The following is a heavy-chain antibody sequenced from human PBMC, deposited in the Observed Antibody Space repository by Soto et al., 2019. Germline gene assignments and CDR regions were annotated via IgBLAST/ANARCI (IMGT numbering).Heavy chain of an antibody. CDR2: ILKDGKSK. V-gene: IGHV3-30*04. D-gene: IGHD2-15*01. J-gene: IGHJ5*02. CDR1: GFILSDFA. CDR3: AKTGCNGGSCFSWFDP. Sequence: QVQLVESGGGVVQPGGSLRLSCAASGFILSDFATHWVRQAPGRGLEWVAVILKDGKSKYYADSVRGRFTISSDPSKDTIFLQLTSLRLDDSAVYYCAKTGCNGGSCFSWFDPWGQGTPVIVSS.